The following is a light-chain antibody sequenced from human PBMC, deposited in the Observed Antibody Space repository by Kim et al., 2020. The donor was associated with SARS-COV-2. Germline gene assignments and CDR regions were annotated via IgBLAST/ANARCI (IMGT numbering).Light chain of an antibody. Sequence: KTVTTSCPRSSGSVASNYVQWYQQRPGSAPTTVIYENSQRPSGVPDRFSGSIDSSSNSASLSISGLKTEDEADYHCQSFDSGNRGVFGTGTKVTVL. CDR3: QSFDSGNRGV. V-gene: IGLV6-57*03. CDR1: SGSVASNY. CDR2: ENS. J-gene: IGLJ1*01.